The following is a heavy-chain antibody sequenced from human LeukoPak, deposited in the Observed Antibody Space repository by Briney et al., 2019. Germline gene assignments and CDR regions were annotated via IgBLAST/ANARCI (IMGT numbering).Heavy chain of an antibody. CDR1: GGSFSGYY. V-gene: IGHV4-34*01. J-gene: IGHJ4*02. CDR3: AGGSGQWLVHNFDY. CDR2: INHSGST. D-gene: IGHD6-19*01. Sequence: SETLSLTCAVYGGSFSGYYWSWIRQPPGKGLEWIGEINHSGSTNYNPSLKSRVTISVDTSKNQFSLKLSSVTAADTAVYYCAGGSGQWLVHNFDYWGQGTLVTVSS.